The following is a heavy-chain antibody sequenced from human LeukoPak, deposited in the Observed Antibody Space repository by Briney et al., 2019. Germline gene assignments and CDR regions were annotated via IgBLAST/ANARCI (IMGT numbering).Heavy chain of an antibody. CDR1: GYSFTSYW. J-gene: IGHJ4*02. V-gene: IGHV5-51*01. CDR2: IYPGDSDT. CDR3: ARHPPPYDSTAYHYFDY. D-gene: IGHD3-22*01. Sequence: KNGESLKISCKGSGYSFTSYWIGWVRQMPGKGLEWMGIIYPGDSDTRYSPSFQGQVTISADKSISTAYLQWSSLKASDTAMYYCARHPPPYDSTAYHYFDYWGQGTLVTVSS.